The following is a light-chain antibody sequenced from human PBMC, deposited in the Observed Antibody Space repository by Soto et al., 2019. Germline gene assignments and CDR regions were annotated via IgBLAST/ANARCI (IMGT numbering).Light chain of an antibody. CDR1: QSVSSSY. V-gene: IGKV3-20*01. J-gene: IGKJ1*01. Sequence: VLTQSPGTLSLSPGERATRSCRASQSVSSSYLAWYQQKPGQAPRLLIYGASSRATGIPDRFSGSGSGTDFTLTISRLEPEDFAVYYCQQYGKTFGQGTKVDI. CDR2: GAS. CDR3: QQYGKT.